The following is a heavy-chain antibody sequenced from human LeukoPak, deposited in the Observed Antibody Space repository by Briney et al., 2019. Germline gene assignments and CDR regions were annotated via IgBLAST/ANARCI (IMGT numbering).Heavy chain of an antibody. V-gene: IGHV3-23*01. CDR1: GFTFSSYA. CDR2: ISLIGGST. J-gene: IGHJ3*02. CDR3: AKDLIVDYDAFDI. Sequence: GGSLTLSCAASGFTFSSYAMSWVRQPPGKGLEWVSTISLIGGSTYYADSVKGPFTISRDNSKNTLYLQMNSLRAEDTAVYCCAKDLIVDYDAFDIWGQGTMVTVSS. D-gene: IGHD3-22*01.